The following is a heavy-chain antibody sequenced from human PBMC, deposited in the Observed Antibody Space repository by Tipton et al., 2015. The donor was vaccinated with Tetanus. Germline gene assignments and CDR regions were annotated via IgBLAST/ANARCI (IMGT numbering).Heavy chain of an antibody. CDR3: ARRRLNYDFWNTATAPLDY. CDR1: GGSFSGNY. J-gene: IGHJ4*02. V-gene: IGHV4-34*01. CDR2: INHSGST. D-gene: IGHD3-3*01. Sequence: TLSLTCAVSGGSFSGNYWNWIRQPPGKGLEWIGEINHSGSTNYNPSLKSRVSISVDTSKNQFSLKLTSVTAAVTAVYYCARRRLNYDFWNTATAPLDYWGQGTLVTVSS.